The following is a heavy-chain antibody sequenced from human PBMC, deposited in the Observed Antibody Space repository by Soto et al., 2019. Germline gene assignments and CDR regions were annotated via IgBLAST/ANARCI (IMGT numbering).Heavy chain of an antibody. V-gene: IGHV4-34*01. J-gene: IGHJ6*02. D-gene: IGHD6-6*01. CDR2: INHSGST. CDR1: VGSCSGYY. CDR3: ARDQAARLFYYAMDV. Sequence: PEILSLTWAVDVGSCSGYYWSWIRLPPGKGLEWIGEINHSGSTNYNPSLTSRVTISVDTSKKQFSLKLSSVTAADTAVYYCARDQAARLFYYAMDVWGQGITVTVSS.